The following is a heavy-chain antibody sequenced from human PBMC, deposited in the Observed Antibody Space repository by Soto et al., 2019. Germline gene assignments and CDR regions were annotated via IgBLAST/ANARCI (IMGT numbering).Heavy chain of an antibody. J-gene: IGHJ6*02. D-gene: IGHD3-9*01. CDR2: INPNSGGT. CDR3: ARQLRYFDWPYYGLDV. Sequence: ASVKVSCKASGYTFTGYYMHWVRQAPGQGLEWMGWINPNSGGTNYAQKFQGWVTMTRDTSISTAYMELSRLRSDDTAVYYCARQLRYFDWPYYGLDVWGQGTTVTVSS. CDR1: GYTFTGYY. V-gene: IGHV1-2*04.